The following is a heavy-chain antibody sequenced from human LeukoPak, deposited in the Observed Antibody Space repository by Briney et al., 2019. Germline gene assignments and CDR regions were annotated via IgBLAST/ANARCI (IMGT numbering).Heavy chain of an antibody. J-gene: IGHJ4*02. CDR2: IYYSVST. Sequence: SETLSLTCAVSGGSVSSYYWSWIRQPPGKGLEWIGYIYYSVSTGCNPSLKSRITMSVDTSNNRLSLSLSSVTAADTAVYYCTGFSSSTAYWGQGTLVTVSS. D-gene: IGHD6-6*01. V-gene: IGHV4-59*02. CDR1: GGSVSSYY. CDR3: TGFSSSTAY.